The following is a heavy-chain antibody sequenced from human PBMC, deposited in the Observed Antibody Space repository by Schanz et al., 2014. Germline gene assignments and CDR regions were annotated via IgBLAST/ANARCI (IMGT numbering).Heavy chain of an antibody. V-gene: IGHV3-23*01. Sequence: EMQLLESGGGLAQPGGSLRLSCAASGFKFTDYAMTWVRQAPGKGLEWVSGITRQGTTYYGDFVRGRFSISRDLSSNTLYLQMNSLRADDSAIYYCAKDHPSSGWPAFDVWGQGTQVTVSS. D-gene: IGHD6-19*01. CDR3: AKDHPSSGWPAFDV. CDR1: GFKFTDYA. CDR2: ITRQGTT. J-gene: IGHJ4*02.